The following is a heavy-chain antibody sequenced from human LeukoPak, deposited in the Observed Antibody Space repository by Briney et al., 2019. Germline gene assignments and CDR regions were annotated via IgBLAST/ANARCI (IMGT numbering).Heavy chain of an antibody. J-gene: IGHJ6*02. CDR2: IYPSDSDT. CDR1: GYSFTNYW. CDR3: ARLKGIAVAGTDYGMDV. V-gene: IGHV5-51*01. D-gene: IGHD6-19*01. Sequence: GESLKISCKGSGYSFTNYWIGWVRPMPGKGLGWMGIIYPSDSDTRYSPSFQGQVTISADKSINTAYLLWSSLKASDTAMYYCARLKGIAVAGTDYGMDVWGQGTTVTVS.